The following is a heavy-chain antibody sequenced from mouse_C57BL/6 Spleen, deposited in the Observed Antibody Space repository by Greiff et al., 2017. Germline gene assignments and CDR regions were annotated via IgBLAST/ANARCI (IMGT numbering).Heavy chain of an antibody. Sequence: EVKLQQSGPELVKPGASVKISCKASGYSFTGYYMNWVKQSPEKSLEWIGEINPSTGGTTYNQKFKAKATLTVDKSSSTAYMQLKSLTSEDSAVYYCARRRGLYYDSDYFDYWGQGTTLTVSS. V-gene: IGHV1-42*01. CDR3: ARRRGLYYDSDYFDY. CDR2: INPSTGGT. CDR1: GYSFTGYY. D-gene: IGHD2-4*01. J-gene: IGHJ2*01.